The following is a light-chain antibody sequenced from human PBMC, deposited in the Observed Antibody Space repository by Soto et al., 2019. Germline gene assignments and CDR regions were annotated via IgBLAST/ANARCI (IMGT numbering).Light chain of an antibody. J-gene: IGKJ4*01. Sequence: EIVLTQSPATLSLSPGDRATLSCRASQSVGSYLGWYQQRPGQAPRLLIYDASNRATGIPARFSGSGSGTDFTLTNSCLEPEDFAVYYCQQRSGWPSTFGGGTKVEIK. CDR1: QSVGSY. CDR2: DAS. V-gene: IGKV3-11*01. CDR3: QQRSGWPST.